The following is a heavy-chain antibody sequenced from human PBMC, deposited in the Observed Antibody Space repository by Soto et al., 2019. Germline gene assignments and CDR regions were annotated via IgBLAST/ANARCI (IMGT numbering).Heavy chain of an antibody. CDR2: IYYSGST. CDR3: ASSVMVRGVIAFDY. Sequence: SETLSLTCTVSGGSISSYYWSWIRQPPGKGLEWIGYIYYSGSTNYNPSLKSRVTISVDTSKNQFSLKLSSVTAADTAVYYCASSVMVRGVIAFDYWGQGTLVTVS. D-gene: IGHD3-10*01. CDR1: GGSISSYY. J-gene: IGHJ4*02. V-gene: IGHV4-59*01.